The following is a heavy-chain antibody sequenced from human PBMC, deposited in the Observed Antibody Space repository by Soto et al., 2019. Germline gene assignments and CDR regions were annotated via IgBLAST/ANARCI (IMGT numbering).Heavy chain of an antibody. D-gene: IGHD3-16*01. Sequence: GEALKISCKGSGYSFTSYWNSWVRQMPGKGLEWMGRIDPSDSYTNYSPSFQGHVTITADKSITTAYLQWSSLEASDTAMYYCPRRGVWGLGYWGQGTLVTVSS. CDR1: GYSFTSYW. V-gene: IGHV5-10-1*01. J-gene: IGHJ4*02. CDR3: PRRGVWGLGY. CDR2: IDPSDSYT.